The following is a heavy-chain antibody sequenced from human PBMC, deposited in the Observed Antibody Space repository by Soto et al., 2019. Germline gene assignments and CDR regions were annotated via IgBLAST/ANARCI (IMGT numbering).Heavy chain of an antibody. Sequence: ASVKVSCKTSGYTFSMYGISSVRQAPGQGLEWLGWITADNGDIKYAQKVQDRVTMTMDTSTTTVYMELRSLTSDDTAVYYCARRTLGSSIGIGDYWG. J-gene: IGHJ4*01. CDR1: GYTFSMYG. CDR2: ITADNGDI. V-gene: IGHV1-18*01. CDR3: ARRTLGSSIGIGDY. D-gene: IGHD7-27*01.